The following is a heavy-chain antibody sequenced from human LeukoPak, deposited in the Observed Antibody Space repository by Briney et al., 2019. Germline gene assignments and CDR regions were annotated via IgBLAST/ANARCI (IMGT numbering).Heavy chain of an antibody. J-gene: IGHJ4*02. CDR1: GFTFNTHG. CDR3: ARDPEPYYYDSSGYYYDY. CDR2: ISPDGNKK. V-gene: IGHV3-30*03. Sequence: PWKSLRLSCTASGFTFNTHGMHWVRQVPGKGLEWVTLISPDGNKKYYADSVKGRFTISRDNSKNTLYLQMNSLRAEDTAVYYCARDPEPYYYDSSGYYYDYWGQGTLVTVSS. D-gene: IGHD3-22*01.